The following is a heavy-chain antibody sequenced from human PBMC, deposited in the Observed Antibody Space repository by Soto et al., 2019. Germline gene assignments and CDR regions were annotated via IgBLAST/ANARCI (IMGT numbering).Heavy chain of an antibody. CDR2: IYYSGST. J-gene: IGHJ4*02. CDR3: ARGATNWPFDY. D-gene: IGHD1-26*01. V-gene: IGHV4-59*08. CDR1: GGSISSSY. Sequence: QVQLQESGPGLVKPSETLSLTCTVSGGSISSSYWSWIRQPPGKGLEWIGYIYYSGSTNYNPSLKTXGTXSXVTSKHHVSLRLSSVTAADTAVYYCARGATNWPFDYWGQGTLVTVSS.